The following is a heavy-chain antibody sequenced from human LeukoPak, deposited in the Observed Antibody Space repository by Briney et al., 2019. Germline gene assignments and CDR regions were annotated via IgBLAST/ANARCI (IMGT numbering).Heavy chain of an antibody. CDR3: AKSPGDYGSGDWFDP. CDR2: ITGTGSTR. Sequence: GGSLRLSCAASGFTFSNYEMNWVRRAPGKGLEWVSYITGTGSTRYYADSVKGRSTISRDNAKNSLYLQMNSLRAEDTALYYCAKSPGDYGSGDWFDPWGQGTLVTVSS. J-gene: IGHJ5*02. CDR1: GFTFSNYE. V-gene: IGHV3-48*03. D-gene: IGHD4-17*01.